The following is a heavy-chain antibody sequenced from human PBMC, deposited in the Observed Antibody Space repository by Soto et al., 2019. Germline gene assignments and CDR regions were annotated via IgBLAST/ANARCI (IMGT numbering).Heavy chain of an antibody. Sequence: QVQVVQSGAEVKKPGSSVKVSCKASGGTFSNYAISWVRQAPGHGLEWVGGIIPLTETPVYAQTVQGRLTITADESTSASDMELSSLRSDDKAVYSCAMLTRTSWTCEFWGYVTLVNVSS. CDR2: IIPLTETP. J-gene: IGHJ4*01. V-gene: IGHV1-69*01. CDR1: GGTFSNYA. CDR3: AMLTRTSWTCEF. D-gene: IGHD2-2*01.